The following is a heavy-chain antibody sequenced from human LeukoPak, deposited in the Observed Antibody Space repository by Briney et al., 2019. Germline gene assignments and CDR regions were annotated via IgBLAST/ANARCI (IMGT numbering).Heavy chain of an antibody. CDR3: ARARQQWLVFDY. D-gene: IGHD6-19*01. CDR1: GFTFGDYA. V-gene: IGHV3-53*01. CDR2: IYSGGST. Sequence: GGSLRLSCTASGFTFGDYALSWVRQAPGKGLEWVSVIYSGGSTYYADSVKGRFTISRDNSKNTLYLQMNSLRAEDTAVYYCARARQQWLVFDYWGQGTLVTVSS. J-gene: IGHJ4*02.